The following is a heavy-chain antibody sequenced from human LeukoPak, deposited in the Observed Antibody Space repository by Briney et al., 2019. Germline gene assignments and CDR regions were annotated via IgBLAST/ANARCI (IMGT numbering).Heavy chain of an antibody. CDR1: GFTFSSYA. Sequence: PGGSLRLSCAASGFTFSSYAMTWVRQAPGQGLEWVSAISGSAGSTYYADSVKGRFTISRDNSKNTVYLQMNTLRAEDTAVYYCAKSVHDFWSRPDAFDIWGQGTMVTVSS. CDR3: AKSVHDFWSRPDAFDI. V-gene: IGHV3-23*01. J-gene: IGHJ3*02. CDR2: ISGSAGST. D-gene: IGHD3-3*01.